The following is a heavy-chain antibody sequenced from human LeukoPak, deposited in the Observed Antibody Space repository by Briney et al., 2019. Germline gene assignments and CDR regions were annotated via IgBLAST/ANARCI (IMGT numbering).Heavy chain of an antibody. D-gene: IGHD6-13*01. CDR3: ARHQQLDWYFGY. V-gene: IGHV4-59*08. J-gene: IGHJ4*02. CDR2: IYYSGST. Sequence: SETLSLTCTVSGGSISSYYWSWLRQPPGKGLEWIGYIYYSGSTNYNPSLKSRVTISVDTSKNQFSLKLSSVTAADTAVYYCARHQQLDWYFGYWGQGTLVTVSS. CDR1: GGSISSYY.